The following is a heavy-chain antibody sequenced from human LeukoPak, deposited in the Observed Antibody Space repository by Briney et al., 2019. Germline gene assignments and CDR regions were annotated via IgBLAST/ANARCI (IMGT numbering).Heavy chain of an antibody. V-gene: IGHV3-33*01. CDR2: IWYDGTNK. D-gene: IGHD4-17*01. CDR3: ARATVTRWFDP. J-gene: IGHJ5*02. CDR1: GFAFSSFG. Sequence: HPGGSLRLSCAASGFAFSSFGMHWVRQAPGKGLEWVAVIWYDGTNKYYADSVKGRFTISRDNSKNTLYLQMNSLRAEDTAVYYCARATVTRWFDPWGQGTLVTVSS.